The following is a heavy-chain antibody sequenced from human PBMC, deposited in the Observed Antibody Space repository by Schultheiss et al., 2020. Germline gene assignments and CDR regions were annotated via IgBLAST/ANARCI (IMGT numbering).Heavy chain of an antibody. CDR1: GYSFTSHW. Sequence: GESLKISCKGSGYSFTSHWIAWVRQMPGKGLEWMGIIYPTDSDTRYSPSFQGQVTISADKSISTAYLQWSSLKASDTAMYYCARLPPRSSARYGMDVWGQGTTVTVSS. CDR3: ARLPPRSSARYGMDV. V-gene: IGHV5-51*01. J-gene: IGHJ6*02. D-gene: IGHD6-6*01. CDR2: IYPTDSDT.